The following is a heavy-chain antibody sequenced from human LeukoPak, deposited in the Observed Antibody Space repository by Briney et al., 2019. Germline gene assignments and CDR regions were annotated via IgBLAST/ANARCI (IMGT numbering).Heavy chain of an antibody. CDR3: ASGDYGDPPLNY. CDR2: INPNTGGT. V-gene: IGHV1-2*02. D-gene: IGHD4/OR15-4a*01. J-gene: IGHJ4*02. CDR1: GYTFTGYF. Sequence: ASVKVSCKASGYTFTGYFVHWVRQTPGQGLQWMGWINPNTGGTNYAQKFQGRVTMTRDTSISTAYMELSRLRSDDTAVYYCASGDYGDPPLNYWGQGTLVTVSS.